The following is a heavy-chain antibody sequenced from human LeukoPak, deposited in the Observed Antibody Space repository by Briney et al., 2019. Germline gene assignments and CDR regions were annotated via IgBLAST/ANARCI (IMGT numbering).Heavy chain of an antibody. CDR2: IYPTGTT. Sequence: SETLSLTCSVSGDSISSGGFYWHWIRQHPEKGLEWIGYIYPTGTTYYNPSLTSRLTMSLDTSKNQFSLKVTSVTAADTAVYFCARDRPDSTSPTTVGRFDPWGQGTLVTVSS. CDR1: GDSISSGGFY. J-gene: IGHJ5*02. CDR3: ARDRPDSTSPTTVGRFDP. V-gene: IGHV4-31*03. D-gene: IGHD2-2*01.